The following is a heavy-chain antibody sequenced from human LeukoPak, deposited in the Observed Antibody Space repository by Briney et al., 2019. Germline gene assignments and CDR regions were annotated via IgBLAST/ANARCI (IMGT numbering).Heavy chain of an antibody. V-gene: IGHV4-59*01. CDR3: ARTGGDCSSGLCYYAMDV. CDR1: GGSISSYY. J-gene: IGHJ6*02. D-gene: IGHD2-21*02. CDR2: IRYTGST. Sequence: SETLSLTCTVSGGSISSYYWSWIRQPPGKGLEWIGYIRYTGSTDYNPSLRSRVTLSIDMSKNQFSLRLSSMTAADTAVYYCARTGGDCSSGLCYYAMDVWGQGTTVTVS.